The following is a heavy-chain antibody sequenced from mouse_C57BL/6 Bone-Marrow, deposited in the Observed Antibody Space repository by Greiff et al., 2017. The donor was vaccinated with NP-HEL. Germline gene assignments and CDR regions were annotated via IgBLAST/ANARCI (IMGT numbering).Heavy chain of an antibody. CDR2: IYPRSGNT. J-gene: IGHJ3*01. CDR3: AREDDYDEAY. V-gene: IGHV1-81*01. CDR1: GYTFTSYG. D-gene: IGHD2-4*01. Sequence: VQLVESGAELARPGASVKLSCKASGYTFTSYGISWVKQRTGQGLEWIGEIYPRSGNTYYNEKFKGKATLTADKSSSTAYMELRSLTSEDSAVYFCAREDDYDEAYWGQGTLVTVSA.